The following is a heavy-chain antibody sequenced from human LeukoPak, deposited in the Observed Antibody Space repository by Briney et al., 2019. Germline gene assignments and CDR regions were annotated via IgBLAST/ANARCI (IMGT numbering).Heavy chain of an antibody. CDR2: INSDGSST. CDR3: ASARGSDSSGFPGTLRY. Sequence: PGGSLRLSCAASGFTFSSYWMHWVRQAPGKGLVWVSRINSDGSSTSYADSVKGRFTISRDNAKNTLYLQKNSLRAEDTAVYHCASARGSDSSGFPGTLRYWGQGTLVTVSS. V-gene: IGHV3-74*01. CDR1: GFTFSSYW. D-gene: IGHD3-22*01. J-gene: IGHJ4*02.